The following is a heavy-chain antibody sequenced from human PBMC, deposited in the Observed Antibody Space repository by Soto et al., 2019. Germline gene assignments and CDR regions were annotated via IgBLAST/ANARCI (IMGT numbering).Heavy chain of an antibody. V-gene: IGHV3-23*01. J-gene: IGHJ4*02. CDR2: ITGSGDST. D-gene: IGHD6-19*01. CDR3: AKGASSGWYIFDY. Sequence: EVQLLESGGGLVQPGESLRLSCAASGFTFGTYAMGWVRQAPGKGLEWVSGITGSGDSTYYADSVKGRFTISRDNSKSTLHLQMNSLRAEDTAVYYCAKGASSGWYIFDYWGQGTPVTASS. CDR1: GFTFGTYA.